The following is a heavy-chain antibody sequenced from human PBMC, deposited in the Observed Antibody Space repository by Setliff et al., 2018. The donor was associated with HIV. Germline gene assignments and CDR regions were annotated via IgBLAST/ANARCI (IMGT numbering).Heavy chain of an antibody. D-gene: IGHD2-15*01. CDR2: IYSSGST. Sequence: SETLSLTCTVSGGSTRTSGYYWGWIRQPPGKGREWIGSIYSSGSTYYNPSLKSRVSISVDTSKNQFSLKLTSVTAADTAVYYCAREAAHCSGDTCQFTFDSWGQGTLVTVSS. CDR1: GGSTRTSGYY. V-gene: IGHV4-39*02. CDR3: AREAAHCSGDTCQFTFDS. J-gene: IGHJ4*02.